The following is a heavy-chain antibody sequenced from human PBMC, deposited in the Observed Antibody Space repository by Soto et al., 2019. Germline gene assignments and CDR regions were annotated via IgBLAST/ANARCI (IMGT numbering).Heavy chain of an antibody. CDR2: IYYSGFT. CDR1: GGSISSHY. V-gene: IGHV4-59*11. Sequence: PSETLSLTCTVSGGSISSHYWSWIRQPPGKGLEWIGYIYYSGFTDYNPSLKSRVTISEDTSRNQFSLKLTSVTAADTAVYYCARNDFWSGYYNYWGQGTLVTVSS. J-gene: IGHJ4*02. D-gene: IGHD3-3*01. CDR3: ARNDFWSGYYNY.